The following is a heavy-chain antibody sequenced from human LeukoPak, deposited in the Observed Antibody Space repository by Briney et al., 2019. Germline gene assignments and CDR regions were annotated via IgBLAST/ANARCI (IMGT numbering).Heavy chain of an antibody. CDR1: GFTFSSHS. Sequence: NPGGSLRLSCAASGFTFSSHSMNWVRQAPGKGLEWVSSISSTSGYIYYADSVKGRFTISRDNAKSSLYLQMNSLRAEDTAVYYCARDLFGVRGGDDAFDIWGQGTVVTVSS. J-gene: IGHJ3*02. CDR2: ISSTSGYI. D-gene: IGHD2-15*01. CDR3: ARDLFGVRGGDDAFDI. V-gene: IGHV3-21*01.